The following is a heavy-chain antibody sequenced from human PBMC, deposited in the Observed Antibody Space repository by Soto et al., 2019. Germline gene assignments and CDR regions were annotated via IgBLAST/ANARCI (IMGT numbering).Heavy chain of an antibody. J-gene: IGHJ4*02. V-gene: IGHV1-18*01. CDR2: ISAYNGNT. CDR3: ARDLGGYNSIAAY. CDR1: GGAFSSYT. Sequence: ASVKVSCKASGGAFSSYTISWVRQAPGQGLEWMGWISAYNGNTNYTQNLQGRITMTTDTSTSTAYMELRSLRSDDTAVYYCARDLGGYNSIAAYWGQGALVTVSS. D-gene: IGHD5-12*01.